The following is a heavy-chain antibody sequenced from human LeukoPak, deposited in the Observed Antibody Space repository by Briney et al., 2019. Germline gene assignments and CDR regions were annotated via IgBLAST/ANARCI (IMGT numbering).Heavy chain of an antibody. J-gene: IGHJ4*02. V-gene: IGHV4-59*12. CDR1: GGSMSSYY. CDR3: ARGPTFGCSGGSCYGDY. D-gene: IGHD2-15*01. Sequence: SETLSLTCTVSGGSMSSYYWSWIRQPPGKGLEWIGYIYYSGSTKYNPSLKSRVTISVDTSKNQFSLKLSSVTAADTAVYYCARGPTFGCSGGSCYGDYWGQGTLVTVSS. CDR2: IYYSGST.